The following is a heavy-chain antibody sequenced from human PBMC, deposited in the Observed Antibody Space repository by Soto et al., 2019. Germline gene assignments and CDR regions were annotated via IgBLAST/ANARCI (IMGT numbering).Heavy chain of an antibody. Sequence: QVQLVESGGGVVQPGRSLRLSCAASGFTFSSYSMHWVRQAPGKGLEWVAVISYDGSNKYYADSVKGRFTISRDNSKNTLYLQMNSLRAEDTAGYYGARGAGIVVAGTSFDYWGQGTLVTVSS. CDR2: ISYDGSNK. CDR3: ARGAGIVVAGTSFDY. J-gene: IGHJ4*02. D-gene: IGHD6-19*01. CDR1: GFTFSSYS. V-gene: IGHV3-30-3*01.